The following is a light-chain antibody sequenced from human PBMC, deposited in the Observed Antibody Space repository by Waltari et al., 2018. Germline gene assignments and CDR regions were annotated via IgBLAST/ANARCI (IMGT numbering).Light chain of an antibody. CDR2: EDK. J-gene: IGLJ3*02. CDR3: QSYDNSLTV. Sequence: NFMLTQPHSVSESPGKTVTMSCTRSSGSSATNYVQGYQQRPGSAPTTIIYEDKQRPSGVPDRFSGSIDSSSNSASLTISGLKTEDEADYYCQSYDNSLTVFGGGTRLTVL. V-gene: IGLV6-57*04. CDR1: SGSSATNY.